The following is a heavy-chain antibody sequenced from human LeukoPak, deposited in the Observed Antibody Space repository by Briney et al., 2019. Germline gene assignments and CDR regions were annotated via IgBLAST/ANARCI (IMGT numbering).Heavy chain of an antibody. D-gene: IGHD2-15*01. V-gene: IGHV1-3*01. CDR1: GYTFTSYA. J-gene: IGHJ6*02. Sequence: ASVKVSCKASGYTFTSYAMHWVRQAPGQRLEWMGWINAGNGNTKYSQKFQGRVTITRDTSASTAYMELSSLRSEDTAVYYCARVVARTAPYYYGMDVWGQGTTVTVSS. CDR3: ARVVARTAPYYYGMDV. CDR2: INAGNGNT.